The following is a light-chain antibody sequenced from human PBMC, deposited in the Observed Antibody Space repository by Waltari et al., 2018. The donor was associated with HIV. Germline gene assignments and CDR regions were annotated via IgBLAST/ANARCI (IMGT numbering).Light chain of an antibody. J-gene: IGKJ1*01. CDR2: ETS. V-gene: IGKV1-5*03. Sequence: DIQMTQSPSSLSAYVGDSVTITCRASQTISTLLAWYQQKPGKAPKLLIYETSISESGVPSRFSGSGFGTQFTLTINSLQPDDSATYFCQQYDRYFPTFGQGTKVEIK. CDR1: QTISTL. CDR3: QQYDRYFPT.